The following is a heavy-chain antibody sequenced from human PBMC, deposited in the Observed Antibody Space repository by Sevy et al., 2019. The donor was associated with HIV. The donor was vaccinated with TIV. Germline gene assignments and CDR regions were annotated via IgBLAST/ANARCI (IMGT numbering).Heavy chain of an antibody. CDR3: VRETTMLPRGAFDF. V-gene: IGHV3-30-3*01. J-gene: IGHJ3*01. Sequence: GESLKISCAASGFTFSSYPMHWVRQTPGKGLEWVSLISFDGTDKYYADSVKGRFTITRDNSKNTQFLQMNSLRAEDTAFYYCVRETTMLPRGAFDFWGQGTTVTVSS. CDR1: GFTFSSYP. CDR2: ISFDGTDK. D-gene: IGHD3-10*01.